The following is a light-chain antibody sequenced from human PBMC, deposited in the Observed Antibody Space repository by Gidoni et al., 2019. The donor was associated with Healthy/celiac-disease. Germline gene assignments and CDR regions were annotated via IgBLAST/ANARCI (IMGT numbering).Light chain of an antibody. J-gene: IGKJ2*01. CDR2: DAS. V-gene: IGKV3D-20*01. Sequence: EIVLTQSPATLSLSPGERATLSCRASQSVSSSYLAWYQQKPGLAPRLLIYDASSRATGIPDRFSGSGSGTDFTLTISRLEPEDFAVYYCQQYGSSPYTFXXXTKLEIK. CDR3: QQYGSSPYT. CDR1: QSVSSSY.